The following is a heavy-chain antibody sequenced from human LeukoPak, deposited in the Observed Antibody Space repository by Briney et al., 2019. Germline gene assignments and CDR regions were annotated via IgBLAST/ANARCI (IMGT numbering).Heavy chain of an antibody. D-gene: IGHD6-13*01. J-gene: IGHJ4*02. V-gene: IGHV3-7*01. CDR1: GFTFYSYW. Sequence: PGGSLRLSCAATGFTFYSYWMSWVRQAPGKGLDWVANIKQDGSEKYYVDSVKGRVTISRDNAKNLLYLQMNSLRAEDTAVYYCARDAAGSSWTDYWGQGTLVTVSS. CDR3: ARDAAGSSWTDY. CDR2: IKQDGSEK.